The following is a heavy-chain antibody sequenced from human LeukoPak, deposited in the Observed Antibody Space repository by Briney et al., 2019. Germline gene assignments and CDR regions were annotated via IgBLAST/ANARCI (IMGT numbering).Heavy chain of an antibody. Sequence: GGSLRLSCAASGFTFSSYWMSWVRQAPGKGLEWVANIKQDGSEKYYVDSVRGRFAISRDNAKKSLYLQMNSLRAEDTAVYYCARVNPLMAPGAFDIWGQGTMVTVSS. J-gene: IGHJ3*02. CDR1: GFTFSSYW. D-gene: IGHD2-8*01. V-gene: IGHV3-7*04. CDR3: ARVNPLMAPGAFDI. CDR2: IKQDGSEK.